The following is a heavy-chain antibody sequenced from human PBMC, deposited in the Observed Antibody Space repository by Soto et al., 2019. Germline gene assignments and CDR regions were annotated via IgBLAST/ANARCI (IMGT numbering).Heavy chain of an antibody. Sequence: SETLSLTCTVSGGSISSYYWSWIRQPPGKGLEWIGYIYYSGSTNYNPSLKSQVTISVDTSKNQLSLKLSSVTAADTAVYYCARAYNWNYVGYFDYWGQGTLVTVSS. V-gene: IGHV4-59*01. CDR3: ARAYNWNYVGYFDY. CDR2: IYYSGST. J-gene: IGHJ4*02. D-gene: IGHD1-7*01. CDR1: GGSISSYY.